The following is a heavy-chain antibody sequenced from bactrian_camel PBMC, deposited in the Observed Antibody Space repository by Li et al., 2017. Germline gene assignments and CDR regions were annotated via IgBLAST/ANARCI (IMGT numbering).Heavy chain of an antibody. V-gene: IGHV3S1*01. CDR2: INPGGGTT. CDR1: GFTFSAYW. Sequence: HVQLVESGGDLVQPGGSLRLSCEASGFTFSAYWMFWVRQAPGKGLEWLATINPGGGTTYYADSVKGRFTVSQDSALNTVYLQINNLKPEDTAMYFCAADGGERSGSRWRPRRPGCRFDVYEYNYWGQGTQVTVS. J-gene: IGHJ4*01. D-gene: IGHD6*01. CDR3: AADGGERSGSRWRPRRPGCRFDVYEYNY.